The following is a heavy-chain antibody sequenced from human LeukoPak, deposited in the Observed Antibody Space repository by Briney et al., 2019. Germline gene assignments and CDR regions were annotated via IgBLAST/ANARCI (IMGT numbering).Heavy chain of an antibody. CDR2: INPNSGGT. V-gene: IGHV1-2*02. CDR1: GYTFAGYY. J-gene: IGHJ5*02. D-gene: IGHD2-2*01. CDR3: ARGVPATNEDWFDP. Sequence: GASVKVSCKASGYTFAGYYMHWVRQAPGQGLEWLGWINPNSGGTNYAQKFQGRVTMTRDTSISTAYMELSRLRSDDTAVSYCARGVPATNEDWFDPWGQGTLVTVSS.